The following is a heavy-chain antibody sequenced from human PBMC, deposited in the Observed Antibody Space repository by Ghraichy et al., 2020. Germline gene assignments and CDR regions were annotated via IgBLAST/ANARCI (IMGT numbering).Heavy chain of an antibody. V-gene: IGHV3-43*02. CDR3: AKEWVFSYSYFNFNGMDI. CDR2: ISGDGSLP. J-gene: IGHJ6*02. Sequence: GGSLRLSCAASGFTFDDFAMHWVRQRPGKGLEWVSLISGDGSLPYYAESVKGRFTISRDNSKNYLYQQMNSMTPEDTGFYYCAKEWVFSYSYFNFNGMDIWGQGTTVTVSS. D-gene: IGHD2-15*01. CDR1: GFTFDDFA.